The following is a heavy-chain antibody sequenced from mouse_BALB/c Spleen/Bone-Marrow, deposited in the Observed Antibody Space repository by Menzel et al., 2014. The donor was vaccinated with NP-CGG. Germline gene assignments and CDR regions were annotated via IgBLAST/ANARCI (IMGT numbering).Heavy chain of an antibody. V-gene: IGHV5-17*02. CDR1: GFTFSSFG. D-gene: IGHD4-1*01. J-gene: IGHJ4*01. Sequence: EVKLVESGGGLVQPGGSRKLSCAASGFTFSSFGMHWVRQAPEKGLEWVAYISSGTSTIYYADTVKGRFTISRDNPKNTLFLQMTSLRSEDTAMYYCATGTRAMDYWGRGTSVTVSS. CDR3: ATGTRAMDY. CDR2: ISSGTSTI.